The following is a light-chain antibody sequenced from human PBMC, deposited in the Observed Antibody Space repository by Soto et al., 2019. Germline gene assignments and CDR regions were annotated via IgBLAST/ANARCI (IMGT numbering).Light chain of an antibody. CDR1: ASNLGGNP. V-gene: IGLV1-44*01. CDR3: AAWDDSLNAVV. J-gene: IGLJ2*01. CDR2: TNH. Sequence: QSVLTQPPSLSGTPGQKVSISCSGSASNLGGNPVNWYQHLPGAAPKLLIDTNHQRPSGGPDRFSGSKSGTSASLAISGLRSEDEANFYCAAWDDSLNAVVFGGGTKLTVL.